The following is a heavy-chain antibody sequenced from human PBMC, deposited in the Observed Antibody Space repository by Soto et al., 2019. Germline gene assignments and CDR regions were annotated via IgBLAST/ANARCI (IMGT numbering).Heavy chain of an antibody. Sequence: QVQLVQSGAEVKKPGASVKVSCKASGYTFTSYDLNWVRQATGQGLEWMGWMNPNSGNTGYAQKFQGRVTMTRNTSRSTAYMELSSLRSEDTAVYYCARGKVKRGSRDGGSYYFDYWGQGTLVTVSS. CDR3: ARGKVKRGSRDGGSYYFDY. CDR2: MNPNSGNT. D-gene: IGHD3-16*01. CDR1: GYTFTSYD. V-gene: IGHV1-8*01. J-gene: IGHJ4*02.